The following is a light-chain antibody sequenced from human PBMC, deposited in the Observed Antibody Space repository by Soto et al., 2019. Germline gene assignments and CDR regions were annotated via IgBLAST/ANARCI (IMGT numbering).Light chain of an antibody. CDR1: QSISSN. CDR3: QQFHDWPMT. CDR2: GAS. J-gene: IGKJ3*01. Sequence: EIVMTQSPATLSVSPGERATLSCRASQSISSNLAWYQQKPGQASRLLISGASTRATGIPARFSGSGSGTDFTLTISSLQSEDFAVYSCQQFHDWPMTFGPGTKVDIK. V-gene: IGKV3-15*01.